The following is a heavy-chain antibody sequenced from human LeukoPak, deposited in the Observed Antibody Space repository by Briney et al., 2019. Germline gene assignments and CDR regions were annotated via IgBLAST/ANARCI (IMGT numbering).Heavy chain of an antibody. CDR2: IYYGGST. J-gene: IGHJ4*02. Sequence: SETLSLSCTVSGGSISSYYWSWIRQPPGKGLEWIGYIYYGGSTNYNPSLKSRVTISVDTSKNQFSLKLSSVTAADTAVYYCARGGVAAAGRPFDYWGQGTLVTVSS. CDR3: ARGGVAAAGRPFDY. CDR1: GGSISSYY. V-gene: IGHV4-59*01. D-gene: IGHD6-13*01.